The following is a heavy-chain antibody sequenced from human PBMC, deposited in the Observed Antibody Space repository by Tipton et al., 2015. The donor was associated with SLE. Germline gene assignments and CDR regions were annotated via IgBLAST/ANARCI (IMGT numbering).Heavy chain of an antibody. V-gene: IGHV4-59*11. Sequence: TLSLTCTVSGDSIGSHYWSWIRQPPGKGLDWIGHVYYTGTTNYNPSLESRVTMSVDTSKNQFSLKLTSVTAADTAIYFCAGGEYGLFHPWGQGLLVAVSS. J-gene: IGHJ5*02. D-gene: IGHD3-16*01. CDR3: AGGEYGLFHP. CDR2: VYYTGTT. CDR1: GDSIGSHY.